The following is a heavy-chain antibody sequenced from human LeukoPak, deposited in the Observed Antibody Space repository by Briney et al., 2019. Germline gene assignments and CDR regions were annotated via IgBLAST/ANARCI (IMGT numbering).Heavy chain of an antibody. CDR3: ASAARGTGFFDF. CDR1: GQSFTNYW. V-gene: IGHV5-51*01. D-gene: IGHD6-13*01. J-gene: IGHJ4*02. Sequence: GESLKISCQGSGQSFTNYWIGWVRQMPGKGLEWMGFIHFRDSETRYRPSFQGQVTISADKSISAAYLRWSSLEASDTAMYFCASAARGTGFFDFWGQGTLVTVSS. CDR2: IHFRDSET.